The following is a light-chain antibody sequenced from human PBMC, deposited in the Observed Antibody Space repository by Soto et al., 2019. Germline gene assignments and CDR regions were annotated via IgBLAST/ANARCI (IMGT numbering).Light chain of an antibody. CDR3: QQYNNWWT. J-gene: IGKJ1*01. CDR2: GAS. Sequence: EIVMTQSPATLSVSPGERATLSCRASESVSINLAWYQQKPGQAPRLLIYGASSRATGIPARFSGSGSGTEFTHIINSLQSEDFAVYYCQQYNNWWTFGQGTKV. V-gene: IGKV3-15*01. CDR1: ESVSIN.